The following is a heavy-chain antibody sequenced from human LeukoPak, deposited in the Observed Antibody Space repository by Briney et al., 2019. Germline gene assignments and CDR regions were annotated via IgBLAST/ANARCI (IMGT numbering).Heavy chain of an antibody. V-gene: IGHV3-9*01. CDR1: GFTFDDYA. J-gene: IGHJ4*02. Sequence: PGGSLRLSCAASGFTFDDYAMHWVRQAPGKGLEWVSGMSWNSGSIGYADSVKGRFTISRDNAKNSLYLQMNSLRAEDTALYYCAKDNYYDSSGYFDYWGQGTLVTVSS. CDR2: MSWNSGSI. CDR3: AKDNYYDSSGYFDY. D-gene: IGHD3-22*01.